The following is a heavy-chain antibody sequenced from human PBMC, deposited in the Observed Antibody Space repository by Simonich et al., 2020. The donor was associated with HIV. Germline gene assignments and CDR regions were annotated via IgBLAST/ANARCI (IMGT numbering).Heavy chain of an antibody. CDR3: AGEKVRDWFFDL. D-gene: IGHD3-10*01. V-gene: IGHV3-21*01. CDR1: GFTFSNAW. Sequence: EVQLVESGGGLVKPGGSLRLSCAASGFTFSNAWMNWVRQAPGKGLEWVSSISTSGCYTYYADSVKGRFTISRDNAKSSLFLQMNSLRAEDTAVYYCAGEKVRDWFFDLWGRGTLVTVSS. J-gene: IGHJ2*01. CDR2: ISTSGCYT.